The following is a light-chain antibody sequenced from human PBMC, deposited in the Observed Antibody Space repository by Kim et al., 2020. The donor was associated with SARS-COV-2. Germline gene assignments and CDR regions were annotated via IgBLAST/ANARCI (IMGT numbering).Light chain of an antibody. J-gene: IGLJ2*01. CDR3: AAWDDSLIGRVV. CDR2: RNN. V-gene: IGLV1-47*01. Sequence: QSVLTQPPSASGTPGQRVTISCSGSSSNIGSNYVYWYQQLPGTAPKLLIYRNNQRPSGVPDRFSGSKSGTSASLAISGLRSEDEADYYCAAWDDSLIGRVVFGEGTQLTVL. CDR1: SSNIGSNY.